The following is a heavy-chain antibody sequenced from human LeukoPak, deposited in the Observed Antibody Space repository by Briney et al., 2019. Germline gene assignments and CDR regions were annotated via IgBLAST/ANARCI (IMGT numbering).Heavy chain of an antibody. D-gene: IGHD3-16*02. CDR1: GFTFDDYG. J-gene: IGHJ4*02. CDR3: ARGTVFYDYVWGSYPPGDY. CDR2: INWNGGST. V-gene: IGHV3-20*04. Sequence: GRSLRLSCTASGFTFDDYGMSWVRQAPGKGLEWVSGINWNGGSTGYADSVKGRFTISRDNAKSSLYLQMNSLRAEDTALYYCARGTVFYDYVWGSYPPGDYWGQGTLVTVSS.